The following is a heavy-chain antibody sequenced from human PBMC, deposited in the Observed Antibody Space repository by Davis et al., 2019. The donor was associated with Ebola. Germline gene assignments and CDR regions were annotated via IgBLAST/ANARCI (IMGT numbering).Heavy chain of an antibody. D-gene: IGHD3-10*01. Sequence: ASVKVSCKASGYTFTDYYMHWVRQAPGQGLEWMGRINPNSGGTDYAQKFQGRVTMTRDTSISTAYLELSSLRSDDTAVYYCARETGEDSSHYFDYWGQGTLVTVSS. CDR2: INPNSGGT. CDR3: ARETGEDSSHYFDY. V-gene: IGHV1-2*06. J-gene: IGHJ4*02. CDR1: GYTFTDYY.